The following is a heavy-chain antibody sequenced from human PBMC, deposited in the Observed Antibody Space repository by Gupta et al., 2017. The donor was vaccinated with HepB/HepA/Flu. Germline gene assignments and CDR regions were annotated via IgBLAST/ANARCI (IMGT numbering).Heavy chain of an antibody. Sequence: QVQLVESGGDVVQPGRSLRLSCAASGFNFVKYGMHWVRQAPGKGLEWVAVIWYDGTIKYYGDSVKGRFTISRENSKSTLYLEMNNLTAEDTAIYYCARERGTYSSAWVFAHWGQGTRVTVSS. D-gene: IGHD6-19*01. CDR3: ARERGTYSSAWVFAH. V-gene: IGHV3-33*01. J-gene: IGHJ5*02. CDR1: GFNFVKYG. CDR2: IWYDGTIK.